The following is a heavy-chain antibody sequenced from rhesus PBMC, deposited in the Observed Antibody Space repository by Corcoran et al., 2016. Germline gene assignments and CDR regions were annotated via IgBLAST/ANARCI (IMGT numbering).Heavy chain of an antibody. CDR2: FYGCGSST. Sequence: QAPLQESGPGQVQEPGTLSVTCAVCGGSNSSSYGRRISKAQRKVLEWIGSFYGCGSSTNSNPSLKRRVTLSLATSNNQLSLLLSSVTPADTAVYYCARVGYSNFFYYCGQGFLVTVSS. J-gene: IGHJ4*01. V-gene: IGHV4-169*01. CDR3: ARVGYSNFFYY. CDR1: GGSNSSSY. D-gene: IGHD5-30*01.